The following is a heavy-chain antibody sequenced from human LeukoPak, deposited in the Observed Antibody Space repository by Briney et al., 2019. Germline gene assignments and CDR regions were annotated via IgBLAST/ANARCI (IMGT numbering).Heavy chain of an antibody. V-gene: IGHV3-30*18. J-gene: IGHJ4*02. CDR2: ISYDGSNK. D-gene: IGHD1-26*01. Sequence: PGRSLRLSCAASGFTFSDYGMYWVRQAPGKGLEWVSFISYDGSNKYYADSVKGRFTISRDNSKNTLHLQMNSLRAEDTAVYYCAKESGSYFDYWGQGTLVTVSS. CDR1: GFTFSDYG. CDR3: AKESGSYFDY.